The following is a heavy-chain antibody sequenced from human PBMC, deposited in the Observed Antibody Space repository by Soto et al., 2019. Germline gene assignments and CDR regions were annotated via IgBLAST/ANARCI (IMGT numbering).Heavy chain of an antibody. CDR1: GFTFSGYA. V-gene: IGHV3-23*01. CDR2: ISGSGGST. J-gene: IGHJ5*02. Sequence: AGGSLRLSCAASGFTFSGYAMSWVRQAPGKGLEWVSAISGSGGSTYYADSVKGRFTISRDNSKNTLYLQMNSLRAEDTAVYYCANQYGYYDILTGHNCFDPWGQGTLVTVSS. CDR3: ANQYGYYDILTGHNCFDP. D-gene: IGHD3-9*01.